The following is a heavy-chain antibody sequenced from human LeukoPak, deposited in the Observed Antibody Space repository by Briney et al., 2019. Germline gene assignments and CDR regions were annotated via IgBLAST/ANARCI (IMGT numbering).Heavy chain of an antibody. J-gene: IGHJ6*03. V-gene: IGHV3-53*01. CDR3: AKAVVPAALVYYYYMDV. D-gene: IGHD2-2*01. CDR2: IFNGGST. Sequence: GGSLRLSCAASGFAVSSNHMNWVRQAPGKGLEWVSVIFNGGSTYYADSVKGRFTISRDNSKNTLYLQMNSLRAEDTAVYYCAKAVVPAALVYYYYMDVWGKGTTVTVSS. CDR1: GFAVSSNH.